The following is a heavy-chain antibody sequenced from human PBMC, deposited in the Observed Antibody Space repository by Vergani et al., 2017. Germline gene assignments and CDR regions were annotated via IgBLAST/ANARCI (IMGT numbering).Heavy chain of an antibody. CDR2: INSDGSST. D-gene: IGHD6-19*01. J-gene: IGHJ6*02. Sequence: EVQLVESGGGLVQPGGSLRLSCAASGFTFSSYWMHWVRQAPGKGLVWVSRINSDGSSTSYADSVKGRFTISRDNAKNSLYLQMNSLRAEDTAVYYCARGNEVAVAGTSDYYYGMDVWGQGTTVTVSS. V-gene: IGHV3-74*01. CDR1: GFTFSSYW. CDR3: ARGNEVAVAGTSDYYYGMDV.